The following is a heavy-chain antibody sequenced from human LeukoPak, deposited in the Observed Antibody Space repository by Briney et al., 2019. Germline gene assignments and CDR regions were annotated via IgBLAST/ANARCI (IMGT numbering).Heavy chain of an antibody. CDR2: IYYSGST. V-gene: IGHV4-59*01. CDR1: GGSISSLY. J-gene: IGHJ3*02. D-gene: IGHD3-3*01. Sequence: SETLSLTCTVSGGSISSLYYSWIRQPRGKGLEWIGYIYYSGSTNYNPSLKSRVTISVDTSKNQFSLKLSSVTAADTAVYYCARVTDTSAFDIWGQGTMVTVSS. CDR3: ARVTDTSAFDI.